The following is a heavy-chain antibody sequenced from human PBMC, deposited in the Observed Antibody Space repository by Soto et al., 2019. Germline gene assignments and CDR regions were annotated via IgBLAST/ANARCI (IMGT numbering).Heavy chain of an antibody. CDR2: INPNSGST. J-gene: IGHJ3*02. CDR1: GCTFSSYA. Sequence: ASVKVSCKASGCTFSSYAISWVRQAPGQGLEWMGWINPNSGSTNYAQKFQGWVTMTRDTSISTAYMELSRLRSDDTAVYYCASSGYSSGYAFDIWGQGTMVTVSS. D-gene: IGHD6-19*01. CDR3: ASSGYSSGYAFDI. V-gene: IGHV1-2*04.